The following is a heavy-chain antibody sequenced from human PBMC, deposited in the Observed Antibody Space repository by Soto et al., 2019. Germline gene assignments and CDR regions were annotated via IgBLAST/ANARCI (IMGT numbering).Heavy chain of an antibody. J-gene: IGHJ4*02. CDR2: NSGGGGST. CDR3: AKTSALTPLSLPPPYYFDH. Sequence: HPGGSLRLSCAASGFTFSDYAMAWVRQAPGKGLEWVSTNSGGGGSTYYADSVKGRFTISRDSSKNTLYLQMNSLRAEDTAVYYCAKTSALTPLSLPPPYYFDHWGQGALVTVSS. V-gene: IGHV3-23*01. CDR1: GFTFSDYA.